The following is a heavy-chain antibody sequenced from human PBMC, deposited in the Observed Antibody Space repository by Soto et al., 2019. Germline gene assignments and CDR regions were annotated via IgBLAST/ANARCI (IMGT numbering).Heavy chain of an antibody. CDR3: GKVLVGATGHTDSDS. V-gene: IGHV4-39*01. D-gene: IGHD2-15*01. J-gene: IGHJ4*02. CDR1: GGSIYRSGYY. Sequence: RSLPCTVSGGSIYRSGYYWGWIRQPPGRGLEWIGNIDYNGVTYSNPSLKSRVTISRDTSKNQFSLKLTSVTAADTALYYCGKVLVGATGHTDSDSWGQGTLVTV. CDR2: IDYNGVT.